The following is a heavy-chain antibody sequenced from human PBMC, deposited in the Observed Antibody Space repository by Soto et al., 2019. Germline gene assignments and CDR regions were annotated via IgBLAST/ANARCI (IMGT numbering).Heavy chain of an antibody. D-gene: IGHD2-2*01. J-gene: IGHJ4*02. CDR3: ARGYCSSTSCHEDF. V-gene: IGHV1-3*01. CDR2: INAGNGNT. CDR1: GYTFTSYA. Sequence: ASVKVSCKASGYTFTSYAMHWVRQAPGQRLEWMGWINAGNGNTKYSQKFQGRVTITRDTSASTAYMELSSLRSEDTAIYYCARGYCSSTSCHEDFWGQGTLVTVSS.